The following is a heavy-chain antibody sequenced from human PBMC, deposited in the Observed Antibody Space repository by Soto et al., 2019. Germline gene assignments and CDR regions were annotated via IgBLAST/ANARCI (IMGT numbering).Heavy chain of an antibody. CDR2: IIPILGIA. CDR3: ASPKALRFLEWQGPSDAFDI. J-gene: IGHJ3*02. V-gene: IGHV1-69*02. D-gene: IGHD3-3*01. Sequence: ASAKVSCKASGGTFSSYTISWVRQAPGQGLEWMGRIIPILGIANYAQKFQGRVTITADKSTSTAYMELSSLRSEDTAVYYCASPKALRFLEWQGPSDAFDIWGQGAMVTVSS. CDR1: GGTFSSYT.